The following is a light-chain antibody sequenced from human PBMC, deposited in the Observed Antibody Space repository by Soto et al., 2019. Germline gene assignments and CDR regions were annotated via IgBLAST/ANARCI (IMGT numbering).Light chain of an antibody. V-gene: IGKV3-15*01. CDR3: QHQGT. CDR2: GAS. J-gene: IGKJ1*01. CDR1: QSVSNY. Sequence: IGMTQSPATLSVSPGERATLSCRASQSVSNYLAWYQQKPGQAPRLLIYGASTRATGIPARFSGSGSGTEFTLTITSLQSEDFAVYYCQHQGTFGQGTKVDIK.